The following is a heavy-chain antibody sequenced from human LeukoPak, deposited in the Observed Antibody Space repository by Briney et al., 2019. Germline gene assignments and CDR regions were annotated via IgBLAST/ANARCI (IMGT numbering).Heavy chain of an antibody. J-gene: IGHJ4*02. D-gene: IGHD6-19*01. CDR3: TRGPYSSGWHFDY. CDR2: ISSRSTDI. CDR1: GFTFSSYS. Sequence: GGSLRLSCAASGFTFSSYSMNWVRQAPGKGLEWVSSISSRSTDIYYADSVKGRFTISRDNAKNSLYLQMNSLRAEDTAVYYCTRGPYSSGWHFDYWGQGTLVTVSS. V-gene: IGHV3-21*01.